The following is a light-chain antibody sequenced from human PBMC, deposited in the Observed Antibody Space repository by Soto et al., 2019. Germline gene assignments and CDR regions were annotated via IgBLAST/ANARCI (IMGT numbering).Light chain of an antibody. J-gene: IGKJ5*01. V-gene: IGKV3-11*01. CDR1: QSVSSY. CDR2: DAS. CDR3: QQRSNWPPLT. Sequence: EIVLTQSPGTLSLSPGERATLSCRASQSVSSYLAWYQQKPGQAPRLLIYDASNRATGIPARFSGSGSRTHFTLTISSLEPEDVAVYHCQQRSNWPPLTFGQGTLLEIK.